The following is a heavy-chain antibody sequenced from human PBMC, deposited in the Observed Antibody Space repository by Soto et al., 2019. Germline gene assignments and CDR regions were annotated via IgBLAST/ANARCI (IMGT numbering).Heavy chain of an antibody. Sequence: GGSLRLSCAASGFTFSSYWMHWVRQAPGKGLVWVSRINSDGSSTSYADSVKGRFTISRDNAKNTLYLQMNSLRAEDTAVYYCAREVTYYYYYMDVWGKGTTVTVSS. CDR3: AREVTYYYYYMDV. J-gene: IGHJ6*03. D-gene: IGHD4-4*01. CDR2: INSDGSST. V-gene: IGHV3-74*01. CDR1: GFTFSSYW.